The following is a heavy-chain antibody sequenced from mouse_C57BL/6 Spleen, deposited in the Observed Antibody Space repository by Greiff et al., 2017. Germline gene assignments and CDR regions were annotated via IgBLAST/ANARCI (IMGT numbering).Heavy chain of an antibody. J-gene: IGHJ2*01. CDR2: INPSNGGT. D-gene: IGHD1-1*01. Sequence: EVQLQESGPELVKPGASVKISCKASGYTFTDYNMDWVKQSHGKSLEWIGDINPSNGGTIYNQKFKGKATLTVDKSSSTAYMERRSLTSEDTAVYYCARGGFDYNGSSCPFYFGYRGQGTTLTVST. V-gene: IGHV1-18*01. CDR3: ARGGFDYNGSSCPFYFGY. CDR1: GYTFTDYN.